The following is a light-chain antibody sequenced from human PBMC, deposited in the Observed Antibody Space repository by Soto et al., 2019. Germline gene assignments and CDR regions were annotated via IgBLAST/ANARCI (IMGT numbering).Light chain of an antibody. CDR1: QSVSSNF. CDR2: GAS. Sequence: EIVLTQSPGTLSLSPGXRATLSCRASQSVSSNFLAWYQEKPGQAPRLPIYGASSRATGIPDRFSGSGSGTDFTLTISRLEPEDFAVYYCQQFGSSPQTFGQGTKV. CDR3: QQFGSSPQT. V-gene: IGKV3-20*01. J-gene: IGKJ1*01.